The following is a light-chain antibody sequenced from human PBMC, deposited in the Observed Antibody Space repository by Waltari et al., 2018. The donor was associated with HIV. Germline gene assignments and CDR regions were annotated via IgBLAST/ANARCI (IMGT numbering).Light chain of an antibody. CDR3: CSYAGSYTLRV. CDR2: DVS. V-gene: IGLV2-11*01. J-gene: IGLJ2*01. Sequence: QSALTQPRSVSGSPGQSVTIPCTGTSSDVGAYNYFSWYQQHPGKAPKLMIYDVSKRPSGVPDHFSGSKSGNTASLTISGLQAEDEADYYCCSYAGSYTLRVFGGGTKLTVL. CDR1: SSDVGAYNY.